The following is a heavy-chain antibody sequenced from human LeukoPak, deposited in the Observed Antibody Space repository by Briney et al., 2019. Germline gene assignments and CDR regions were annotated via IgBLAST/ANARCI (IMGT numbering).Heavy chain of an antibody. V-gene: IGHV3-7*03. CDR2: TKQDGSGK. J-gene: IGHJ4*02. CDR1: GFTFRDYW. Sequence: HPGGSLRLSCTASGFTFRDYWMSWVRQAPGKGLEWVANTKQDGSGKYYVDSVKGRFTISRDNTKNTLYLQMNSLRADDTAVYYCAGDRVGDYDDYWGQGTLVTVSS. CDR3: AGDRVGDYDDY. D-gene: IGHD4-17*01.